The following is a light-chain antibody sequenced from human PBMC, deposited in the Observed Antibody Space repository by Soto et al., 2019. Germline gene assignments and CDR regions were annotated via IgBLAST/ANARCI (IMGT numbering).Light chain of an antibody. CDR1: QSVSSY. V-gene: IGKV3-11*01. Sequence: EIVLTQSPATLSLSPGERATLSCRASQSVSSYLAWYQQKPGQAPRLLIYDASNRATGIPARFSGSGSGTDFTLTISSLVPEDFAVYYCQQRSNWLLTFGGETKVDIK. CDR3: QQRSNWLLT. J-gene: IGKJ4*01. CDR2: DAS.